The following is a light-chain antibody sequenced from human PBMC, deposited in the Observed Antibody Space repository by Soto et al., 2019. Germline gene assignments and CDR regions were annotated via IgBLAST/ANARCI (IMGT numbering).Light chain of an antibody. Sequence: EIVLTQSPGTLSLSPGERATLSCRASQSVSSNYLAWYQQKPGQAPRLLIYGAASRATGTPDRFSGSGSGTDFILTISRLEPEDFAVYYCQQYGTSLPLTFGQGTKVEIK. J-gene: IGKJ1*01. CDR3: QQYGTSLPLT. CDR1: QSVSSNY. V-gene: IGKV3-20*01. CDR2: GAA.